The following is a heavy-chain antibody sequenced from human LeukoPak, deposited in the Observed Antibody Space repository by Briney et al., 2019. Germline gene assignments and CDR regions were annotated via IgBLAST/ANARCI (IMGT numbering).Heavy chain of an antibody. CDR1: GFTFSSYA. D-gene: IGHD2-15*01. CDR3: AKALAYCSGGSCYSGLDY. Sequence: GGSLRLSCAASGFTFSSYAMSWVRQAPGKGLEWVSTISGSGSSTYYADSVKGRFTISRDNSKNTLYLQMNSLRAEDTAVYYCAKALAYCSGGSCYSGLDYWGQGTLVTVSS. V-gene: IGHV3-23*01. J-gene: IGHJ4*02. CDR2: ISGSGSST.